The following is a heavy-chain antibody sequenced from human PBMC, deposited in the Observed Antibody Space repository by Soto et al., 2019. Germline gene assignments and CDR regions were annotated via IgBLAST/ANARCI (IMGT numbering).Heavy chain of an antibody. D-gene: IGHD6-19*01. J-gene: IGHJ4*02. CDR2: MSYDGSNK. CDR1: GVIFGGYG. Sequence: QVQLVESGGGVVQPGRSLRLSCAASGVIFGGYGMHWVRQATGKGLEWVAVMSYDGSNKYYADSVKGRFTISRDNSKDTLYLQMNSLRAEDTAVYYCAKDRNKYSSGCVLYWCQGKLVTVSS. V-gene: IGHV3-30*18. CDR3: AKDRNKYSSGCVLY.